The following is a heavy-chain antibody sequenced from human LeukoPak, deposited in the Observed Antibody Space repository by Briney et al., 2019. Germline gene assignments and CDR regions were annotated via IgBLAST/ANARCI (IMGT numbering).Heavy chain of an antibody. J-gene: IGHJ4*02. CDR1: GITSTNFA. Sequence: GASVKVSCKASGITSTNFAVQWVRQARGQRLEWIGWIIVGTGATKCAQDFQHRVIITRDMSTRTLYMELTSLRSEDTAVYYCAADLSDPRRGASYLDSWGQGTLVTVSS. CDR2: IIVGTGAT. V-gene: IGHV1-58*01. CDR3: AADLSDPRRGASYLDS. D-gene: IGHD1-1*01.